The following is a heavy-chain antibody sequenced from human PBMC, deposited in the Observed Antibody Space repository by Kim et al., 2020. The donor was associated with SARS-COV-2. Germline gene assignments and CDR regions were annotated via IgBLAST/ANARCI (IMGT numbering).Heavy chain of an antibody. V-gene: IGHV4-39*01. Sequence: HYNPPRTRRVTIPVDTSKNQFALGLSSVTAADTAVYYCAGLIRMVGLDSWGQGTLVTVSS. CDR3: AGLIRMVGLDS. J-gene: IGHJ4*02. D-gene: IGHD3-10*01.